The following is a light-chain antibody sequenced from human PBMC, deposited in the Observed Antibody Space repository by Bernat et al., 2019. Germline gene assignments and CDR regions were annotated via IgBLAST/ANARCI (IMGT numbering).Light chain of an antibody. CDR2: LTS. J-gene: IGKJ1*01. CDR3: QQSYSTPPWA. Sequence: DIQMTQSPSSLSASVGDRVTITCRASQIISSYLNWYQQKPGKAPKLLIYLTSSLKSGVPSRFSGSGSGTDFTLPISSLQPEDFAIYYCQQSYSTPPWALGQGTKVEIK. CDR1: QIISSY. V-gene: IGKV1-39*01.